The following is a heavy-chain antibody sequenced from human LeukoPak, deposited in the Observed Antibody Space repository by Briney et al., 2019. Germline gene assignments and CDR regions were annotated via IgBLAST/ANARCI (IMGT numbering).Heavy chain of an antibody. V-gene: IGHV3-30*02. CDR1: GFTFSSYG. J-gene: IGHJ6*03. Sequence: LSGGSLRLSCAASGFTFSSYGMHWVRQAPGKGLEWVAFIRYDGSNKYYADSVKGRFTISRDNSKNTLYLQMNSLRAEDTAVYYRAKQGIRSYPYYYYYYYMDVWGKGTTVTISS. D-gene: IGHD1-26*01. CDR3: AKQGIRSYPYYYYYYYMDV. CDR2: IRYDGSNK.